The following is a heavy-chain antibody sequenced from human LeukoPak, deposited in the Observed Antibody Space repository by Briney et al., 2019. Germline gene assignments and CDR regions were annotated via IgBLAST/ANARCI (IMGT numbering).Heavy chain of an antibody. CDR1: RFSFRSFD. CDR3: AKGGGSYPFDY. V-gene: IGHV3-30*18. J-gene: IGHJ4*02. Sequence: GRSLRLSCAASRFSFRSFDMHWVRQAPGKGLEWLALSSYDGSNTYYTDSVKGRFTISRDNSKNTLYLQMNSLRAEDTAVYYCAKGGGSYPFDYWGQGTLVTVSS. CDR2: SSYDGSNT. D-gene: IGHD1-26*01.